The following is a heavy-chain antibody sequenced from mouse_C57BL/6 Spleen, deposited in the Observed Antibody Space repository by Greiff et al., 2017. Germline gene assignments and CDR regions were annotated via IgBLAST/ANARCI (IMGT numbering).Heavy chain of an antibody. J-gene: IGHJ4*01. CDR2: IYPGSGNT. D-gene: IGHD1-1*01. CDR3: ARSDYYGTWGYAMDY. V-gene: IGHV1-76*01. CDR1: GYTFTDYY. Sequence: VKVIESGAELVRPGASVKLSCKASGYTFTDYYINWVKQRPGQGLEWIARIYPGSGNTYYNEKFKGKATLTAEKSSSTAYMQLSSLTSEDSAVYFCARSDYYGTWGYAMDYWGQGTSVTVSS.